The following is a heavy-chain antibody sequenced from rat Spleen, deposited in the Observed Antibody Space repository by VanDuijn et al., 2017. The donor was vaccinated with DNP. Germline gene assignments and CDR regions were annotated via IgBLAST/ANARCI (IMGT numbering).Heavy chain of an antibody. D-gene: IGHD1-10*01. CDR2: ISYDGTRT. Sequence: EVQLVESGGGLVQPGRSLKLSCAASGLTFSDCDMAWVRQAPKKGLEWVATISYDGTRTYYRASVKGRFTISRDIAKSTLYLQMDSLRSEDTATYYCARHNNFYAMDAWGQGTSVTVSS. V-gene: IGHV5-7*01. J-gene: IGHJ4*01. CDR1: GLTFSDCD. CDR3: ARHNNFYAMDA.